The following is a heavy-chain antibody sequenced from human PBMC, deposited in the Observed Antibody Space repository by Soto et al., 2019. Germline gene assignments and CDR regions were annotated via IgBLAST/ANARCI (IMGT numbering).Heavy chain of an antibody. CDR1: GFPFSSYW. Sequence: VQLVESGGDLVQRGGSLRLSCAASGFPFSSYWMHWVRHTPGKGLDWVARISGDGVTTYYADSATGRFTVSRDNAKNTLSLQISGLRAEDTAVYYCAREYYGLLTGYYTDYWGQGTLVSVSS. CDR3: AREYYGLLTGYYTDY. J-gene: IGHJ4*02. V-gene: IGHV3-74*01. D-gene: IGHD3-9*01. CDR2: ISGDGVTT.